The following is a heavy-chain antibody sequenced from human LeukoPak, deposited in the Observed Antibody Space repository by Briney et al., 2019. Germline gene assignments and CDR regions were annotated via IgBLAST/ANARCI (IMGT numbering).Heavy chain of an antibody. Sequence: GTLSLTCAVSGGSISSNNWWSWVRQPPGKGLEWIGEIFHGGNTNYNPSLESRVTMSLDKSKNKLSLKLSSVTAADTAVYFCARGGGYYFDYWGQGTLVSVSS. CDR1: GGSISSNNW. CDR3: ARGGGYYFDY. V-gene: IGHV4-4*01. J-gene: IGHJ4*02. CDR2: IFHGGNT. D-gene: IGHD3-16*01.